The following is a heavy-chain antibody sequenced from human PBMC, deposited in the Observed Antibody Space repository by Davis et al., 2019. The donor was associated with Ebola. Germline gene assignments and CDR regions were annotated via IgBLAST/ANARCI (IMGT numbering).Heavy chain of an antibody. CDR1: GGSIRSGGYS. CDR2: IHHSAGT. D-gene: IGHD5-24*01. CDR3: ARSRDANNDLPFPNYFDP. Sequence: MPSETLSLTCSVSGGSIRSGGYSWSWIRQPPGKGLEWIGYIHHSAGTYYKPSLKSRVTISLDRSKNQFSLKLSSVTAADTAVYYCARSRDANNDLPFPNYFDPWGQGTQVTVSS. V-gene: IGHV4-30-2*01. J-gene: IGHJ5*02.